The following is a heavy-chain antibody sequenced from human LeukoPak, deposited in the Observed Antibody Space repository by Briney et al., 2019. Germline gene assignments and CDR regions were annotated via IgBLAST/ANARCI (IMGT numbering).Heavy chain of an antibody. J-gene: IGHJ4*02. D-gene: IGHD5-24*01. Sequence: GGSLRLSCAASGFTFSSYSMNWVRHAPGKGLEWVSSISSSSSYIYYADSVKGRFTISRDNAKNSLYLQMNSLRAEDTAVYYCAREGVQMGYFVYWGQGTLVTVSS. V-gene: IGHV3-21*01. CDR2: ISSSSSYI. CDR3: AREGVQMGYFVY. CDR1: GFTFSSYS.